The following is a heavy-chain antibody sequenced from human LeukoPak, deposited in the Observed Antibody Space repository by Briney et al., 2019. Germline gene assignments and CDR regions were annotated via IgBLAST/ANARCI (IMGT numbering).Heavy chain of an antibody. CDR2: IYTSGST. V-gene: IGHV4-4*07. J-gene: IGHJ4*02. D-gene: IGHD5-12*01. Sequence: XWXRXPAXXGLEWIGRIYTSGSTNYNPSLKSRVTMSVDTSKNQFSLKLSSVTAADTAVYYCARGSGYDIDYWGQGTLVTVSS. CDR3: ARGSGYDIDY.